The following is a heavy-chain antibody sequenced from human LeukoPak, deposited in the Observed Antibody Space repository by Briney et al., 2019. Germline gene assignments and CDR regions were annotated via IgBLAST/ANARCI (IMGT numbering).Heavy chain of an antibody. D-gene: IGHD5-24*01. V-gene: IGHV4-31*03. CDR3: SRDYRDNYGPRGFDP. J-gene: IGHJ5*02. CDR1: GGSISSGGYY. CDR2: IYDSGST. Sequence: SETLSPTCTVSGGSISSGGYYWSWIRQYPWKGLEWIGYIYDSGSTYYNPSLKSRVTISVDTSKNQFSLKLSSVTAADTAVYYCSRDYRDNYGPRGFDPWGQGTLVTVSS.